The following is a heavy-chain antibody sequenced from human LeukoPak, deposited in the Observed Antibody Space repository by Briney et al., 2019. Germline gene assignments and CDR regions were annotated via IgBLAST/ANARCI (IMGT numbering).Heavy chain of an antibody. V-gene: IGHV4-31*03. Sequence: PSETLSLTCTVSGGSISSGGYYWSWIRQHPGKGLEWIGYIYYSRSTYYNPSLKSRVTITVDTSKNQFSLKLSSVTAADTAVYYCARVRRGYSYGLDYWGQGTLVTVSS. CDR2: IYYSRST. D-gene: IGHD5-18*01. J-gene: IGHJ4*02. CDR1: GGSISSGGYY. CDR3: ARVRRGYSYGLDY.